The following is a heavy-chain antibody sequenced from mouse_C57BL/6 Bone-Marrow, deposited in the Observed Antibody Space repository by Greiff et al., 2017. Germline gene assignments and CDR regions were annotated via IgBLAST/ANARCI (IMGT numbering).Heavy chain of an antibody. D-gene: IGHD2-3*01. CDR2: IWWDDDK. J-gene: IGHJ4*01. V-gene: IGHV8-8*01. CDR1: GFSLSTFGMG. Sequence: QVTLKESGPGILQPSQTLSLTCSFSGFSLSTFGMGVGWIRQPSGKGLEWLAHIWWDDDKYYNPALKSRLTISKDTSKNQVFLKIANVDTADTATYSCVRIALDDGYYGDYYSMDYWGQGTSVTVSS. CDR3: VRIALDDGYYGDYYSMDY.